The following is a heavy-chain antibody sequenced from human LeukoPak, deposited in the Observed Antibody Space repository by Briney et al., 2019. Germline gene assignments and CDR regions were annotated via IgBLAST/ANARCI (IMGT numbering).Heavy chain of an antibody. J-gene: IGHJ5*02. CDR3: AKDRVVVVVAATYWFDP. CDR1: GSTFSSYA. CDR2: ISGSGGST. V-gene: IGHV3-23*01. D-gene: IGHD2-15*01. Sequence: GGSLRLSCAASGSTFSSYAMSWVRQAPGKGLEWVSAISGSGGSTYYADSVKGRFTISRDNSKNTLYLQMNSLRAEDTAVYYCAKDRVVVVVAATYWFDPWGQGTLVTVSS.